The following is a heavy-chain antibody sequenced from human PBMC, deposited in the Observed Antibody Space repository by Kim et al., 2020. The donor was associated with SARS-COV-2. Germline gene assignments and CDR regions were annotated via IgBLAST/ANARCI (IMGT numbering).Heavy chain of an antibody. J-gene: IGHJ3*02. Sequence: ASVKVSCKASGYTFTSYAMHWVRQAPGQRLEWMGWINAGNGNTKYSQKFQGRVTITRDTSASTAYMELSSLRSEDTAVYYCASGRVSMVRGASPAHDAFDIWGQGTMVTVSS. CDR1: GYTFTSYA. V-gene: IGHV1-3*01. CDR2: INAGNGNT. D-gene: IGHD3-10*01. CDR3: ASGRVSMVRGASPAHDAFDI.